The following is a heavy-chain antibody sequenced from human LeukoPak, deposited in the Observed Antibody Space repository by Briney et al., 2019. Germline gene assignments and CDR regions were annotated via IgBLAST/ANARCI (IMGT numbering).Heavy chain of an antibody. Sequence: SETLSLTCTVSGGSITSSSHYWGWIRQPPGKGLEWLGSIYYSGDTYYNPSLKSRVTISVDTSKSQFSLRLSSVTAADTAVYYCARVPWATAAATLLQAFDIWGQGTVVTVSS. V-gene: IGHV4-39*07. CDR1: GGSITSSSHY. CDR3: ARVPWATAAATLLQAFDI. CDR2: IYYSGDT. J-gene: IGHJ3*02. D-gene: IGHD6-13*01.